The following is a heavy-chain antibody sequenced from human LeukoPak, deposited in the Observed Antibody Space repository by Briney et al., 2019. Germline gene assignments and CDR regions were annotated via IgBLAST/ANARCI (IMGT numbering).Heavy chain of an antibody. CDR3: AKPGGMAYYDFWSGYYPRGY. J-gene: IGHJ4*02. Sequence: GGSLRLSCAASGFTFSSYAMSWVRQAPGKGLEWVSAISGSGGSTYYADSVKGRFTISRDNSKNTLYLQMNSLRAEDTAVYYCAKPGGMAYYDFWSGYYPRGYWGQGTLVTVSS. CDR1: GFTFSSYA. D-gene: IGHD3-3*01. CDR2: ISGSGGST. V-gene: IGHV3-23*01.